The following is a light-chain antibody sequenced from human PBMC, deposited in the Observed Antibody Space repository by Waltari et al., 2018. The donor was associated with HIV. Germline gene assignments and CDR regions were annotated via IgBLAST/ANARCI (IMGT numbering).Light chain of an antibody. CDR2: DIN. CDR1: STDSRFYQY. V-gene: IGLV2-14*03. CDR3: ASNRLDYTLI. Sequence: QSALTQPASVSGFLGQSINISCTGISTDSRFYQYVSWYQQHPGKIPRLIIIDINNRPSGVSDHFSGSRSGNSASLTFSGLQSGDEAHYYCASNRLDYTLIFGGGTKLTVL. J-gene: IGLJ2*01.